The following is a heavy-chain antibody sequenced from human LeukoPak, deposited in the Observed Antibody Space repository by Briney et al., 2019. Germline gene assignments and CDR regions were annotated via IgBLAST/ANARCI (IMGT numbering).Heavy chain of an antibody. V-gene: IGHV3-66*03. Sequence: GGSLRLSCTVSGFTVSSNSMSWVRQAPGKGLEWVSFIYSDNTHYSDSVKGRFTISRDNSKNTLYLQMNSLRAEDTAVYYCAKEGPWGAFDIWGQGTMVTVSS. CDR1: GFTVSSNS. J-gene: IGHJ3*02. CDR3: AKEGPWGAFDI. D-gene: IGHD3-16*01. CDR2: IYSDNT.